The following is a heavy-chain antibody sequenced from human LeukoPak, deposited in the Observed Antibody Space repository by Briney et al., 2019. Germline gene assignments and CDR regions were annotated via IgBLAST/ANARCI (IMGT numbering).Heavy chain of an antibody. CDR1: GFTFSSYG. CDR2: ISYDGSNE. J-gene: IGHJ4*02. D-gene: IGHD6-13*01. CDR3: AKDREHSSSWSYYFDY. V-gene: IGHV3-30*18. Sequence: GGSLRLSCAAPGFTFSSYGMHWVRQAPGKGLEWVAVISYDGSNEYYADSVKGRFTISRDNSKNTLYLQMNSLRAEDTAVYYCAKDREHSSSWSYYFDYWGQGTLVTVSS.